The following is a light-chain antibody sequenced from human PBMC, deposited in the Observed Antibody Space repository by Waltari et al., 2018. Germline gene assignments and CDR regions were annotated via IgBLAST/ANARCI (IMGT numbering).Light chain of an antibody. V-gene: IGKV3-11*01. J-gene: IGKJ4*01. CDR2: HAS. CDR1: QSVSTF. CDR3: QQRANWPPLT. Sequence: DIVLTQSPHTLSLSPGERATLSCRASQSVSTFLAWYQQKPGQAPRLLIYHASNRATGIPARFSGRGSGTNFTLTISDLEPEDFAVYYCQQRANWPPLTFGGGTRVEIK.